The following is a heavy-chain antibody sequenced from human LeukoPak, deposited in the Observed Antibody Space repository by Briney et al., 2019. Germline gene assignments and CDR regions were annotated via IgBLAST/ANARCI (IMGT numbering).Heavy chain of an antibody. CDR3: ARDTAYDFWSGYFDY. CDR1: GGSITGYY. D-gene: IGHD3-3*01. CDR2: IYTSGST. J-gene: IGHJ4*02. V-gene: IGHV4-4*07. Sequence: SETLSLTCTVSGGSITGYYWSWIRQPAGKGLEWIGRIYTSGSTNYNPSLKSRVTISVDTSKNQFSLKLSSVTAADTAVYYCARDTAYDFWSGYFDYWGQGTLVTVSS.